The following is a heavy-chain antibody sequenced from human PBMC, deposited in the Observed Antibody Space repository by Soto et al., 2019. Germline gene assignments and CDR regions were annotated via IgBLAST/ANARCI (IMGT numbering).Heavy chain of an antibody. Sequence: PGGSLRLSCAASGFTFSSYSMNWVRQAPGKGLEWVSSISSSSTIYYADSVKGRFTVSRDNGKNSLYLQVNSLRAEETAVHYCARDGDYYDSSGYFSHYGMDVWGQGTTVTVSS. V-gene: IGHV3-21*01. CDR2: ISSSSTI. CDR1: GFTFSSYS. D-gene: IGHD3-22*01. CDR3: ARDGDYYDSSGYFSHYGMDV. J-gene: IGHJ6*02.